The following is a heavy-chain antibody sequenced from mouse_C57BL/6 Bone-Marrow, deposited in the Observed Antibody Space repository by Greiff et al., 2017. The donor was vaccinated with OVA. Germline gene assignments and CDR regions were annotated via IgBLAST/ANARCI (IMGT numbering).Heavy chain of an antibody. CDR1: GYTFTSYG. CDR2: IYPRSGNT. V-gene: IGHV1-81*01. J-gene: IGHJ2*01. CDR3: ADYNYDSRFDY. Sequence: QVQLQQSGAELARPGASVKLSCKASGYTFTSYGISWVKQRTGQGLEWIGEIYPRSGNTYYNEKLKGKATLTADKSSSTAYMELRSLTSEDSAVYFCADYNYDSRFDYWGQGTTLTVSS. D-gene: IGHD1-1*01.